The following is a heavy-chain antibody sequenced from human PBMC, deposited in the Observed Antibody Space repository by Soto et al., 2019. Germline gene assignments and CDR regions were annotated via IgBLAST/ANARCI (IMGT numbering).Heavy chain of an antibody. CDR2: IYYSGST. Sequence: PSETLSLTCTVSGGSISSEGYYWNWIRQHPGKGLEWIGYIYYSGSTYYNASLKSRVTISIDTSKNQFSLKMRSVTAADTAVYYCARDYYYGVDVWGQGTTVTVS. CDR3: ARDYYYGVDV. CDR1: GGSISSEGYY. V-gene: IGHV4-31*03. J-gene: IGHJ6*02.